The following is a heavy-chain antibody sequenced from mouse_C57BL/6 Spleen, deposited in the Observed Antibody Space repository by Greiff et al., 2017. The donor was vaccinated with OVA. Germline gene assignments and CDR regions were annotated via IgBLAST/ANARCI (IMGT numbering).Heavy chain of an antibody. CDR1: GFTFSSYG. CDR2: ISSGGSYT. Sequence: EVQVVESGGDLVKPGGSLKLSCAASGFTFSSYGMSWVRQTPDKRLEWVATISSGGSYTYYPDSVKGRFTISRDNSKNTLYLQMSSLKSEDAAMSYCARRGRVYFDDWGQGTTLTVSS. V-gene: IGHV5-6*01. J-gene: IGHJ2*01. CDR3: ARRGRVYFDD.